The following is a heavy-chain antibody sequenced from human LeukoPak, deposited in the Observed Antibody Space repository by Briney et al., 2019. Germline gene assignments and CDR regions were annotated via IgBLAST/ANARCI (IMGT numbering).Heavy chain of an antibody. V-gene: IGHV3-53*01. CDR1: GFTVSTNY. J-gene: IGHJ3*02. CDR3: ARDSGHDAFDI. CDR2: IYRSGST. Sequence: GGSLRLSCAASGFTVSTNYVSWVRQAPGKGLEWVSVIYRSGSTYYADSVKGRFTISRDNSKNTLYLQMNRLRAEDTAVYYCARDSGHDAFDIWGQGTMVTVPS.